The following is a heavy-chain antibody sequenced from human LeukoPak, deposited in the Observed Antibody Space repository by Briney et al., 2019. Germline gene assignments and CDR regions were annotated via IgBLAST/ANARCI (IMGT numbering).Heavy chain of an antibody. CDR2: TAYDGSRQ. CDR3: ARFTGGDSSGYYES. J-gene: IGHJ4*02. Sequence: GGSLRLSCAASGFTFSRHGMHWVRLAPGKGLEWVAFTAYDGSRQTYADSVKGRFSISRDNSKNMVWLQMNSLRAEDTAVYCCARFTGGDSSGYYESWGQGTLVTVSS. D-gene: IGHD3-22*01. V-gene: IGHV3-33*05. CDR1: GFTFSRHG.